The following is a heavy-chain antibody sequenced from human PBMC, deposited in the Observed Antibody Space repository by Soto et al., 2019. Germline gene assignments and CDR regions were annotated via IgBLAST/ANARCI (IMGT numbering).Heavy chain of an antibody. Sequence: QVQLVQSGAEEKKPGASVKVSCKASGYTFTNYAMHWVRQAPGQRLKWMGWINVGNGNTKYSQKFQGRVTITRDTSASTADMELSSLRSEDTAVYYCARRGDGMDVWGQGTTVTVYS. J-gene: IGHJ6*02. CDR2: INVGNGNT. CDR1: GYTFTNYA. V-gene: IGHV1-3*05. CDR3: ARRGDGMDV. D-gene: IGHD3-10*01.